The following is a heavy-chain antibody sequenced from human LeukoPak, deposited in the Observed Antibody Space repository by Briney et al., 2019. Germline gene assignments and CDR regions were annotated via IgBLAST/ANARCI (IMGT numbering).Heavy chain of an antibody. V-gene: IGHV3-30*02. Sequence: GGSLRLSCGGSGFTFSSYYMPWVRQAPGKGLGGVAFIRYDGSDKYYADSVKGRFTISRDNSKNTLYLQMNSLRAEDTAVYYCANPFSSGADFDYWGQGTLVTVSS. D-gene: IGHD7-27*01. CDR3: ANPFSSGADFDY. CDR2: IRYDGSDK. J-gene: IGHJ4*02. CDR1: GFTFSSYY.